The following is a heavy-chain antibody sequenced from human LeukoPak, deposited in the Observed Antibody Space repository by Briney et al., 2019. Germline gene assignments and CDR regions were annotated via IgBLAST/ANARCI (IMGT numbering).Heavy chain of an antibody. CDR2: INHIGST. J-gene: IGHJ4*02. CDR3: ARMAAAGYYFDY. V-gene: IGHV4-34*01. Sequence: SETLSLTCAAYGGSFSGYYWSFIRQPPGKGLEWIGEINHIGSTKYNPSLKSRVAISVDTSKNQFSLKLSSVTAADTAVYYCARMAAAGYYFDYWGQGTLVTVSS. CDR1: GGSFSGYY. D-gene: IGHD6-13*01.